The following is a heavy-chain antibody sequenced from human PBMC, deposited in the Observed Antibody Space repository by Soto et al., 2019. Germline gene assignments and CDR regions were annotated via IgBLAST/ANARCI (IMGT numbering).Heavy chain of an antibody. J-gene: IGHJ3*02. CDR1: GGTFSRYA. CDR2: IIPIFGTP. Sequence: SVKVSCKASGGTFSRYAISWVRQAPGQGLEWMGGIIPIFGTPNYAQKFQGRVTITADESTSTAYMELSRLRSEDTAVYYCARAPLAAGDAFDIWGQGTMVTVSS. D-gene: IGHD6-13*01. CDR3: ARAPLAAGDAFDI. V-gene: IGHV1-69*13.